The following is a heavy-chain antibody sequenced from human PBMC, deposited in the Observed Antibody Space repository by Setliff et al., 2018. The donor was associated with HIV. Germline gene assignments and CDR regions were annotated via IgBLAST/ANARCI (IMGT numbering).Heavy chain of an antibody. CDR3: ARLRIWTGSSHFDY. Sequence: GESLKISCTGSGYSFTSYWIGWVRQMPGKGLEWMGIIYPGDSDTRYSPSFQAQVTISADESISTAYLQWSSLTASDTAMYYCARLRIWTGSSHFDYWGQGTLVTVSS. CDR2: IYPGDSDT. CDR1: GYSFTSYW. V-gene: IGHV5-51*01. J-gene: IGHJ4*02. D-gene: IGHD3-9*01.